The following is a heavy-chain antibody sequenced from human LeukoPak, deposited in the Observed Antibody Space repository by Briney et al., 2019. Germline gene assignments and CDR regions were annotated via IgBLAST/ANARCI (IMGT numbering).Heavy chain of an antibody. CDR2: ISYSGTT. D-gene: IGHD4-11*01. CDR3: AKETDYSHPNWFDP. J-gene: IGHJ5*02. CDR1: GSSLSSAYW. Sequence: SGTLSLTCAVSGSSLSSAYWWSWVRQSPGMGLEWIGQISYSGTTKYTASLRSRLFISVDRSKNQFSLEMTSMTAADTAVYFCAKETDYSHPNWFDPWGQGILVTASS. V-gene: IGHV4-4*02.